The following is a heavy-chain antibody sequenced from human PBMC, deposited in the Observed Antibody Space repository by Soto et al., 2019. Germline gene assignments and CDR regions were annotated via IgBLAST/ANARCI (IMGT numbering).Heavy chain of an antibody. Sequence: SETLSLTCSVSGGSITTSNYCWGWIRQPPGKGLEWIASIHYTGSTYYNPSLKSRVTISVDTSKNQFSLKLSSVTAADTAVYYCAGLDGNSADYYYCMDVWGQGTTVTVSS. CDR3: AGLDGNSADYYYCMDV. V-gene: IGHV4-39*01. J-gene: IGHJ6*02. D-gene: IGHD6-19*01. CDR1: GGSITTSNYC. CDR2: IHYTGST.